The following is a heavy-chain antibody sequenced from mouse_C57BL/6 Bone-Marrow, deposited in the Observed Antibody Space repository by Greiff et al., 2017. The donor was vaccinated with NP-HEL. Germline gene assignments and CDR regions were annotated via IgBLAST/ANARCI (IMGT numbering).Heavy chain of an antibody. V-gene: IGHV5-16*01. D-gene: IGHD4-1*01. CDR1: GFTFSDYY. CDR2: INYDGSST. J-gene: IGHJ3*01. CDR3: ARDLGGPFAY. Sequence: EVKVVESEGGLVQPGSSMKLSCTASGFTFSDYYMAWVRQVPEKGLEWVANINYDGSSTYYLDSLKSRFIISRDNAKNILYLQMSSLKSEDTATYYCARDLGGPFAYWGQGTLVTVSA.